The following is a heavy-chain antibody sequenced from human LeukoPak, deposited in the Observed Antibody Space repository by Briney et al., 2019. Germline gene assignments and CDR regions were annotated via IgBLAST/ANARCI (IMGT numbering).Heavy chain of an antibody. D-gene: IGHD3-22*01. CDR1: GCTLISYS. CDR2: ISSSISTI. CDR3: ARVWSSGYTKDY. V-gene: IGHV3-48*04. J-gene: IGHJ4*02. Sequence: GGWLSESCLGTGCTLISYSIDWVGPPRGRGGAWLSYISSSISTIYFADSVKGRLTIPRDNAKNSAYLHMNSLRAEDTAVYYCARVWSSGYTKDYGGQETLVTVS.